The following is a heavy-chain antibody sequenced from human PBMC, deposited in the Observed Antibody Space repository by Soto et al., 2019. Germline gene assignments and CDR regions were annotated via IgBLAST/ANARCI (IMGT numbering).Heavy chain of an antibody. CDR1: GFTFSSYG. CDR2: ISYDGSDK. CDR3: GAGQYFSDY. J-gene: IGHJ4*02. V-gene: IGHV3-30*03. Sequence: QVQLVESGGGVVQPGRSLRLSCAASGFTFSSYGMHWVRQAPGKGLEWVALISYDGSDKYYADSVKGRCTISRDNSKNTLYLQINSLRVEDTAVYYCGAGQYFSDYWGQGTLVTVSS. D-gene: IGHD6-13*01.